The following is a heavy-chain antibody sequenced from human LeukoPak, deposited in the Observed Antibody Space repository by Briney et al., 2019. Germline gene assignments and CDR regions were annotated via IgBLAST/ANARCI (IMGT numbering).Heavy chain of an antibody. V-gene: IGHV4-34*01. Sequence: SETLSLTCAVYGGSFSGYYWSWIRQPPGKGLEWIGEINHSGSTNYNPSLKSRVTISVDTSKNQFSLKLSSVTAADTAVYYCARDVLEDGSGSYRWFDLWGQGTLVTVSS. J-gene: IGHJ5*02. CDR1: GGSFSGYY. CDR2: INHSGST. CDR3: ARDVLEDGSGSYRWFDL. D-gene: IGHD3-10*01.